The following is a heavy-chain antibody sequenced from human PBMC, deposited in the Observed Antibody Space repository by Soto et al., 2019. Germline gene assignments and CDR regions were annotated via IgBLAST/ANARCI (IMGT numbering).Heavy chain of an antibody. V-gene: IGHV1-18*01. D-gene: IGHD2-2*01. CDR3: ARVDVVVPAAVGDPYYYYYYMDV. CDR1: GYTFTSYG. Sequence: ASVKVSCKASGYTFTSYGISWVRQAPGQGLEWMGWISAYNGNTNYAQKLQGRVTMTTDTSTSTAYMELRSLRSDDTAVYYCARVDVVVPAAVGDPYYYYYYMDVWGKGTTVTVSS. CDR2: ISAYNGNT. J-gene: IGHJ6*03.